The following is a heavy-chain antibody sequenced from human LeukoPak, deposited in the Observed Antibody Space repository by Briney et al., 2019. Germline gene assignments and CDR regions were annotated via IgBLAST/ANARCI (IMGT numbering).Heavy chain of an antibody. D-gene: IGHD6-19*01. V-gene: IGHV5-51*01. CDR1: GYSFTTYW. CDR2: IYPGDSDT. Sequence: GESLKISCKGSGYSFTTYWIGWVRQMPGKGLEGTGIIYPGDSDTRYRPSFQGQVTISADKSISTAYLQWSSLKASDTAMYYCARRASGWSIDYWGQGTLVTVSS. CDR3: ARRASGWSIDY. J-gene: IGHJ4*02.